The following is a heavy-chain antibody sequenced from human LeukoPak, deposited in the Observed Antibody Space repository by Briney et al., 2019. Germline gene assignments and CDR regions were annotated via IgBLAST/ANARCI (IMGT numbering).Heavy chain of an antibody. CDR2: INPNSGGT. CDR1: GYTFTGYY. Sequence: WASVKVSCKASGYTFTGYYMHWVRQAPGQGLEWMGWINPNSGGTNYAQKFQGRATMTRDTSISTAYMELSRLRSDDTAVYYCAILKGTIVVVPAAMSYYMDVWGKGTTVTVSS. V-gene: IGHV1-2*02. J-gene: IGHJ6*03. D-gene: IGHD2-2*01. CDR3: AILKGTIVVVPAAMSYYMDV.